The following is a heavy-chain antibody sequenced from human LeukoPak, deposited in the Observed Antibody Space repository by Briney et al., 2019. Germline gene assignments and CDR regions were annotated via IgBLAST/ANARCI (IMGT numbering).Heavy chain of an antibody. D-gene: IGHD6-6*01. CDR2: IYTSGST. CDR1: GASISSYY. V-gene: IGHV4-4*07. J-gene: IGHJ4*02. Sequence: SETLSLTFTVSGASISSYYWSWIRQPAGKGLEWIGRIYTSGSTNYNPSLKSRVTMSVDTSRNQFSLKLNSVTAADTAVYYCARVSGSSVDYWGQGTLVTVSS. CDR3: ARVSGSSVDY.